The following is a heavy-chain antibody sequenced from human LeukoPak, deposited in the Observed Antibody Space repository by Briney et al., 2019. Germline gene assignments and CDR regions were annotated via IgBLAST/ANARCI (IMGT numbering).Heavy chain of an antibody. CDR3: ARERGEDIVVVPAARVIDY. J-gene: IGHJ4*02. CDR2: FNPEDGET. D-gene: IGHD2-2*01. V-gene: IGHV1-24*01. CDR1: GYTLTELS. Sequence: ASVKVPCKVSGYTLTELSMHWVRQAPGKGLEWMGGFNPEDGETIYAQKFQGRVTMTTDTSTSTAYMELRSLRSDDTAVYYCARERGEDIVVVPAARVIDYWGQGTLVTVSS.